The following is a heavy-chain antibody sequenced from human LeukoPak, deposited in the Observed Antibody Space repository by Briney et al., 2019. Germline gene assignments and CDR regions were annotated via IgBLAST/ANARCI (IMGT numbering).Heavy chain of an antibody. CDR2: INTDGSVT. V-gene: IGHV3-74*01. CDR3: VTDRYSDDAFGD. Sequence: PGGSLRLSCAASGITDSTFWMHWLRQAPGEGLVWVSRINTDGSVTNYADSGEGRFTIARDNATIKFYLKMKDLRAEDTAVYYCVTDRYSDDAFGDGGQRTLITVSS. CDR1: GITDSTFW. D-gene: IGHD1-26*01. J-gene: IGHJ4*02.